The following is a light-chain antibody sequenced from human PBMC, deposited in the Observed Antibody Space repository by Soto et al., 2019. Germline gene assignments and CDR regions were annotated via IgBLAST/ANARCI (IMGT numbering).Light chain of an antibody. CDR2: YAS. J-gene: IGKJ5*01. CDR1: QSVSNN. V-gene: IGKV3-15*01. Sequence: EIMMTQSPATLSVSPGERATLSCRASQSVSNNLAWYQQKPGQAPRLLIYYASTRATGIPARFSGSGSGTEFTLTISSLQSEDFALYYCQQYNNWPPISFGQGTRLEIK. CDR3: QQYNNWPPIS.